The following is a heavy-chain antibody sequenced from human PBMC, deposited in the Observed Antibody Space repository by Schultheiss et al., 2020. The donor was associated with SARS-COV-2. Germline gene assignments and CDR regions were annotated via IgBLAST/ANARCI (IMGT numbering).Heavy chain of an antibody. D-gene: IGHD3-22*01. CDR3: ARMAVDSSDYYPNWFDP. CDR1: GGSISSSSYY. J-gene: IGHJ5*01. Sequence: SETLSLTCTVSGGSISSSSYYWGWIRQPPGKGLEWIWSIYYSGSTYYNPSLKSRVTISVDTSKNQFSLKLSSVTAADTAVYYCARMAVDSSDYYPNWFDPWGQGTLVTVSS. V-gene: IGHV4-39*07. CDR2: IYYSGST.